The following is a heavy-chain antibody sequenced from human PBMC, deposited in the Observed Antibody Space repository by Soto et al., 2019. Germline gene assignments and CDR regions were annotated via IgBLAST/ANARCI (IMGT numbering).Heavy chain of an antibody. D-gene: IGHD4-17*01. CDR2: IKTDGSFS. J-gene: IGHJ4*02. Sequence: EVQLVASGGGLVQPGGSLRLSCAASGFTFSSYYMHWVRQAPGKGLVWISRIKTDGSFSSYADSVKGRFTISRDNAKNTLFLQMNSLRDDDTAVYYCARGYYGDPPALDYWGQGTLVSVSS. CDR3: ARGYYGDPPALDY. CDR1: GFTFSSYY. V-gene: IGHV3-74*01.